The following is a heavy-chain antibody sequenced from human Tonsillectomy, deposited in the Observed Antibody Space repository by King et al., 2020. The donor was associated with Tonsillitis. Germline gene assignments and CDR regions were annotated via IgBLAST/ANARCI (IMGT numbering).Heavy chain of an antibody. CDR1: GASITDYY. Sequence: VQLQQSGPGLVKPSETLSLTCTVSGASITDYYWTWIRQPPGRGLEWIGHIHYSGGIDYNPSLKSRLTISVDTSSNQFSLKLRSVTASDTAVYFCATMGADTYYYFGMDVWGQGTTVTVSS. CDR2: IHYSGGI. CDR3: ATMGADTYYYFGMDV. J-gene: IGHJ6*02. V-gene: IGHV4-59*08. D-gene: IGHD3-9*01.